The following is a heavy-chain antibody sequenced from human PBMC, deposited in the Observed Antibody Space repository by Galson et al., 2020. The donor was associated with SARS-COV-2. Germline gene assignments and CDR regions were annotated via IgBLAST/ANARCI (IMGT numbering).Heavy chain of an antibody. Sequence: ASVKVSCKVSGHTLTELSMHWVRQAPGKGLEWMGGFDPKDGKPMYAQKFQGRVTMTEDTSTDTAYMDLSSLRSEDTALYYCATSLIVPTITARDIWGQGTVVTVSS. CDR1: GHTLTELS. D-gene: IGHD5-12*01. CDR3: ATSLIVPTITARDI. J-gene: IGHJ3*02. CDR2: FDPKDGKP. V-gene: IGHV1-24*01.